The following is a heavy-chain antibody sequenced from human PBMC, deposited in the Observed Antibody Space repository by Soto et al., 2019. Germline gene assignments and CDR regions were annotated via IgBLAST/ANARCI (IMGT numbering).Heavy chain of an antibody. V-gene: IGHV3-30-3*01. CDR1: GFTFSSYA. Sequence: QVQVVESGGGVVQPGRSLRLSCAASGFTFSSYAMHWVRQAPGKGLEWVAVISYDGSNKYYADSVKGRFTISRDNSKNTLYLQMNSLITEDTAVYYCARDRLRYNWNDFPYYYYGMDVWGQGTTVTVSS. CDR3: ARDRLRYNWNDFPYYYYGMDV. J-gene: IGHJ6*02. CDR2: ISYDGSNK. D-gene: IGHD1-1*01.